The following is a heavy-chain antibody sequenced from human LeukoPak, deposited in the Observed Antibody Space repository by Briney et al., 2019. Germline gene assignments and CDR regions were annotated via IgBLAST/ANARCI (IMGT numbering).Heavy chain of an antibody. J-gene: IGHJ4*02. V-gene: IGHV3-30*18. CDR2: ISYDGSNK. D-gene: IGHD2-2*01. CDR1: GFTFRSYG. Sequence: GRSLRLSCAASGFTFRSYGMHWVRQAPGKGLEWVAVISYDGSNKHYVDSVKGRFSISRDNSKNTVYLQMNSLRVEDTAVYYCAKTRGPAAISSDYWGQGTLVTVSS. CDR3: AKTRGPAAISSDY.